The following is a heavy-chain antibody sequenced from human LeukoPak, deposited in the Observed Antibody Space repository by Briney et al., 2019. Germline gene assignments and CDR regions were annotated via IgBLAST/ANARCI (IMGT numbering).Heavy chain of an antibody. CDR2: IKQDGSEK. Sequence: GGSLRLSCAASGFTFSSYWMSWVRQAPGKGLEWVANIKQDGSEKYYVDSVKGRFTISRDNAKNSLYLQMNSLRAEDTAVYYCARETGDFFWSGYYTDYWGQGTLVTVSS. D-gene: IGHD3-3*01. J-gene: IGHJ4*02. CDR1: GFTFSSYW. CDR3: ARETGDFFWSGYYTDY. V-gene: IGHV3-7*01.